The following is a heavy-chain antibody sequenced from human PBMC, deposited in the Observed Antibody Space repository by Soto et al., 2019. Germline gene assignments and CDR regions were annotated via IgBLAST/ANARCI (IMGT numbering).Heavy chain of an antibody. J-gene: IGHJ5*02. CDR2: IIPIFGTA. CDR3: ERVGAAATGGWFDP. CDR1: GGTFSSYA. Sequence: QVQLVQSGAEVKKPGSSVKVSCTASGGTFSSYAISWVRQAPGQGLEWMGGIIPIFGTANYAQKLQGRVTITADESTSTDYMELSSLRTEDTAVYYCERVGAAATGGWFDPWGQGTLVTVSS. D-gene: IGHD6-13*01. V-gene: IGHV1-69*12.